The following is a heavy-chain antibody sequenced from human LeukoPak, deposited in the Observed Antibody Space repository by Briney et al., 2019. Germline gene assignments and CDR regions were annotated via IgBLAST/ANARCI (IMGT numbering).Heavy chain of an antibody. CDR3: AREEGQQWLVHEDWFDY. Sequence: VASVKVSCKASGYTFTGYYMHWVRQAPGQGLEWMGWINPNSGGTNYAQKFQGRVTMTRDTSISTAYMELSRLRSDDTAVYYCAREEGQQWLVHEDWFDYWGQGTLVTVSS. J-gene: IGHJ4*02. CDR1: GYTFTGYY. CDR2: INPNSGGT. V-gene: IGHV1-2*02. D-gene: IGHD6-19*01.